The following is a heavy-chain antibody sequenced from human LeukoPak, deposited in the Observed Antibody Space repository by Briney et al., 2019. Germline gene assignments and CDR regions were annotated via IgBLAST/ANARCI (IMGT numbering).Heavy chain of an antibody. CDR2: IYYSGSA. J-gene: IGHJ4*02. Sequence: SETLSLTCSVSGGAISNNPYYWGWIRQPPGKGLQWIGSIYYSGSAYYNPSLKSRVTISIDTSKNQFSLKLSSVTAADTAVYYCARVTTVAGHFDYWGQGTLVTVSS. CDR1: GGAISNNPYY. V-gene: IGHV4-39*07. CDR3: ARVTTVAGHFDY. D-gene: IGHD4-23*01.